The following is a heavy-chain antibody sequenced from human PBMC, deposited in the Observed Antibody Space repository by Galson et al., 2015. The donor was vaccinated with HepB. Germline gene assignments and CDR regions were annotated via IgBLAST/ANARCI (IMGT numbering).Heavy chain of an antibody. Sequence: LRLSCAASGFTVNSHYLSWVRQAPGKGLEWVSRIYGGGTTKYGDSVKGRFTISRDSSKNTVYLQMNRLRRDDAAVYYCTRGRGTTGRHYFDNWGQGTLVAVSS. CDR3: TRGRGTTGRHYFDN. D-gene: IGHD3-16*01. CDR2: IYGGGTT. V-gene: IGHV3-53*05. CDR1: GFTVNSHY. J-gene: IGHJ4*02.